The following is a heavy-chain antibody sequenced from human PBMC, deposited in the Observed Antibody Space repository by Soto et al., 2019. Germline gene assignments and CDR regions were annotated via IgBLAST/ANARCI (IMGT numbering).Heavy chain of an antibody. CDR1: GFNFMNYW. D-gene: IGHD3-3*01. Sequence: EVQLVESGGGSVQPGGSLRLSCVGSGFNFMNYWMHWVRQAPGEGLVWLSHINGDESRSGYADSVKGRFLISRDNARNTLYLQMNSVRVDHTAVYYCARAHDFWSGFYEGPGDSWGQGTLVTVSS. CDR3: ARAHDFWSGFYEGPGDS. CDR2: INGDESRS. J-gene: IGHJ4*02. V-gene: IGHV3-74*01.